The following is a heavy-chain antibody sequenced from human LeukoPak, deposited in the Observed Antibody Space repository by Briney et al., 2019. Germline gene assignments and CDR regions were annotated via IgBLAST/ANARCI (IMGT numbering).Heavy chain of an antibody. J-gene: IGHJ4*02. D-gene: IGHD1-26*01. CDR3: ARLIVGATDIDY. CDR1: GFTFSSYS. V-gene: IGHV3-48*01. Sequence: PGGSLRLSCAASGFTFSSYSMNWVRQAPGKGLEWVSYISSSSSTICYADSVKGRFTISRDNAKNSLYLQMNSLRAEDTAVYYCARLIVGATDIDYWGQGTLVTVSS. CDR2: ISSSSSTI.